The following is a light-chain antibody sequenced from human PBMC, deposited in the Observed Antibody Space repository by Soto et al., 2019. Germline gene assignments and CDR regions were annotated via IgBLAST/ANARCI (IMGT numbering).Light chain of an antibody. J-gene: IGKJ4*01. CDR2: GAF. Sequence: EIVLTQSPGTLSLSPGERATLSCRASQSISTNYLAWYQQKPGQAPRLLMYGAFRRATGIPARFSGSGSGTDFTLTISSLEPEDFAVYYCQQRSTGPPLSFGVGTKVDIK. V-gene: IGKV3D-20*02. CDR3: QQRSTGPPLS. CDR1: QSISTNY.